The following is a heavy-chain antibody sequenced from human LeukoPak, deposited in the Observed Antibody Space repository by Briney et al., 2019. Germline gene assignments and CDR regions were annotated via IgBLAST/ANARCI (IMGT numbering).Heavy chain of an antibody. CDR1: GGSISSSSYD. CDR2: IYYSGST. Sequence: SETLSLTCTVSGGSISSSSYDWGWIRQPPGKGLEWIGSIYYSGSTFYNPSLKSRVTISVDTSKNQFSLKLSSLTAADTAVYYCARGHGVYGDYNPFDPWGQGTLVTVSS. CDR3: ARGHGVYGDYNPFDP. J-gene: IGHJ5*02. D-gene: IGHD4-17*01. V-gene: IGHV4-39*01.